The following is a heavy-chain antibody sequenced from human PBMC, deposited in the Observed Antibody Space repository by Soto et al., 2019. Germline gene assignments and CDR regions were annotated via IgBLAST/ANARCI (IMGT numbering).Heavy chain of an antibody. CDR3: ARGGAYILGATTAFDI. Sequence: ASVKVSCKASGYTFTSYDINWVRQATGQGLEWMGWMNPNSGNTGYAQKFQGRVTMTRNTSISTAYMELSSLRSEDTAVYYCARGGAYILGATTAFDIWGQGTMVTVSS. J-gene: IGHJ3*02. V-gene: IGHV1-8*01. CDR2: MNPNSGNT. CDR1: GYTFTSYD. D-gene: IGHD1-26*01.